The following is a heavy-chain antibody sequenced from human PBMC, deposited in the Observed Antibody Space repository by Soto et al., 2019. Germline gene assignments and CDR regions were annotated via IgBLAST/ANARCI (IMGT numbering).Heavy chain of an antibody. J-gene: IGHJ3*02. CDR3: ARGRVGTVTDAFDI. D-gene: IGHD4-17*01. V-gene: IGHV4-34*01. Sequence: QVQLQQWGAGLLKPSETLSLTCAVYGGALSGYYWSWIRQPPGKGLEWIGEIRHSGTTTYNPSLKSRVTISVDTSKNQFSLKLSSVTAADTAIYYCARGRVGTVTDAFDIWGQGTMVTVSS. CDR2: IRHSGTT. CDR1: GGALSGYY.